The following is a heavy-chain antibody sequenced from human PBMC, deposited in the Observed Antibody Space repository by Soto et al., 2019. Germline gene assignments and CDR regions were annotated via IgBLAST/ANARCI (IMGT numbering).Heavy chain of an antibody. Sequence: GGSLRLSCAASGFTFSSYGMHWVRQAPGKGLEWVAVIWYDGSNKYYADSVKGRFTISRDNSKNTLYLQMNSLRAEDTAVYYCARDSHSSGYSAYYYYGMDVWGQGTTVTVSS. D-gene: IGHD3-22*01. CDR2: IWYDGSNK. CDR1: GFTFSSYG. CDR3: ARDSHSSGYSAYYYYGMDV. J-gene: IGHJ6*02. V-gene: IGHV3-33*01.